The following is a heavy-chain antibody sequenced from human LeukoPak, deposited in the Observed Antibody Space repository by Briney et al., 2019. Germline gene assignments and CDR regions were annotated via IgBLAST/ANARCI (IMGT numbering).Heavy chain of an antibody. V-gene: IGHV4-31*03. J-gene: IGHJ6*02. CDR1: GGSISSGGYY. D-gene: IGHD3-10*01. CDR3: ARDRGMVRGVTPLYYYYYGMDV. Sequence: SETLSLTCTVSGGSISSGGYYWSWSRQHPGKGLEWIGYIYYSGSTYYNPSLKSRVTISVDTSKNQFSLKLSSVTAADTAVYYCARDRGMVRGVTPLYYYYYGMDVWGQGTTVTVSS. CDR2: IYYSGST.